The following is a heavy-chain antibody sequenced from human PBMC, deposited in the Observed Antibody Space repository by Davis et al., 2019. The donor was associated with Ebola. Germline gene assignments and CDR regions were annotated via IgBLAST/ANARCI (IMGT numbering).Heavy chain of an antibody. CDR2: IYPGDSDT. D-gene: IGHD3-22*01. V-gene: IGHV5-51*01. CDR3: ARHHDTSYFYGMDV. J-gene: IGHJ6*02. Sequence: GESLKISCQASGYTFTRNWIGWVRQMPGKGLEWMGSIYPGDSDTRYSPSFQGQVTISVDKSISTTYLQWSSLKASDTAMYYCARHHDTSYFYGMDVWGQGTTVTVSS. CDR1: GYTFTRNW.